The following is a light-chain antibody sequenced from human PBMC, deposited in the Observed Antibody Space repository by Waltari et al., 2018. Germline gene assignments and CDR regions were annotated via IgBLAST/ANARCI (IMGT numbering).Light chain of an antibody. CDR2: EGS. J-gene: IGLJ1*01. V-gene: IGLV2-23*01. CDR3: CSYAAINTYV. Sequence: QSALTQPASVSGSPGQSITIPCTGTSSYVGSYNLVSWYQQHPGSAPKLIIYEGSKRPSGVSSRFSGSRSGNTASLTISGLQADDEGDYYCCSYAAINTYVFGTGTKVSVL. CDR1: SSYVGSYNL.